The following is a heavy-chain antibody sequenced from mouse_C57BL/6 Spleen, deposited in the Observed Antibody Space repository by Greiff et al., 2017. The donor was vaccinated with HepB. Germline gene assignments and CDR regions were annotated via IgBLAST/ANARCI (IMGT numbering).Heavy chain of an antibody. V-gene: IGHV1-80*01. D-gene: IGHD4-1*01. CDR1: GYAFSSYW. CDR3: ARWDVGYFDV. CDR2: IYPGDGDT. J-gene: IGHJ1*03. Sequence: QVQLKESGAELVKPGASVKISCKASGYAFSSYWMNWVKQRPGKGLEWIGQIYPGDGDTNYNGKFKGKATLTADKSSSTAYMQLSSLTSEDSAVYFCARWDVGYFDVWGTGTTVTVSS.